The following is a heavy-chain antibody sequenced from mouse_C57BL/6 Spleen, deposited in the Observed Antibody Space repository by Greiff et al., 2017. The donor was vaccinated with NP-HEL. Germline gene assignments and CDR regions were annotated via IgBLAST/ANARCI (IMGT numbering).Heavy chain of an antibody. V-gene: IGHV1-42*01. CDR1: GYSFTGYY. CDR2: INPSTGGT. Sequence: VQLQQSGPELVKPGASVKISCKASGYSFTGYYMNWVKQSPEKSLEWIGEINPSTGGTTYNQKFKAKATLTVDKSSSTAYMQLKSLTSEDSAVYYCARQLEGFDYWGQGTTLTVSS. J-gene: IGHJ2*01. D-gene: IGHD3-1*01. CDR3: ARQLEGFDY.